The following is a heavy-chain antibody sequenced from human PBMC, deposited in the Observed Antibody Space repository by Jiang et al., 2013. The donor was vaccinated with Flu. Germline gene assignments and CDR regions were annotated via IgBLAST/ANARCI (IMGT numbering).Heavy chain of an antibody. J-gene: IGHJ3*02. D-gene: IGHD2-21*02. V-gene: IGHV5-51*01. CDR1: GYSFTSYW. CDR2: IYPGDSDT. CDR3: ARLPLEAIVVVTAILDGAFDI. Sequence: GAEVKKPGESLKISCKGSGYSFTSYWIGWVRQMPGKGLEWMGIIYPGDSDTRYSPSFQGQVTISADKSISTAYLQWSSLKASDTAMYYCARLPLEAIVVVTAILDGAFDIWGQGTMVTVSS.